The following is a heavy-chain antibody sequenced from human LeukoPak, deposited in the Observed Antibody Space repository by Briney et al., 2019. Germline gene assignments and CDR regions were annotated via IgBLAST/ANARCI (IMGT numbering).Heavy chain of an antibody. CDR2: IKQDGSEK. J-gene: IGHJ4*02. Sequence: PGGSLRLSCAASRFIFSSYWMSWVRQAPGKGLEWVANIKQDGSEKYYVDSVKGRFTISRDNAKNSLYLQMNSLRAEDTAVYYCAREYPEGYYFDYWGQGTLVTVSS. CDR1: RFIFSSYW. V-gene: IGHV3-7*01. CDR3: AREYPEGYYFDY.